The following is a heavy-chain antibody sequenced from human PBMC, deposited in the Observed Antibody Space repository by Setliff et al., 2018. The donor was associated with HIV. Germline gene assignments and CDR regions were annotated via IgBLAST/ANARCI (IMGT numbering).Heavy chain of an antibody. CDR2: IIPIFGTA. D-gene: IGHD2-15*01. J-gene: IGHJ6*02. CDR1: GGTFSSYA. CDR3: ARSARDCSGGSCYLPFFYYYGMDV. Sequence: GASVKVSCKASGGTFSSYAISWVRQAPGQGLEWMGGIIPIFGTANYAQKFQGRVTITADESTSTAYMELSRLRSDDTAVYYCARSARDCSGGSCYLPFFYYYGMDVWGQGTTVTVSS. V-gene: IGHV1-69*13.